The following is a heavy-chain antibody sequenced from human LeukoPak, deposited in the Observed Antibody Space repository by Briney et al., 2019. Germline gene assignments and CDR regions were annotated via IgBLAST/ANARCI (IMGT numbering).Heavy chain of an antibody. CDR1: GFTFSSYA. D-gene: IGHD6-13*01. CDR2: ISGSGGST. Sequence: GGSLRLSCAASGFTFSSYAMSRVRQAPGKGLEWVSAISGSGGSTYYADSVKGRFTISRDNSKNTLYLQLNSLRAEDTAVYYCAKDFFGSGSSLYNYFDYWGQGTLVTVSS. CDR3: AKDFFGSGSSLYNYFDY. J-gene: IGHJ4*02. V-gene: IGHV3-23*01.